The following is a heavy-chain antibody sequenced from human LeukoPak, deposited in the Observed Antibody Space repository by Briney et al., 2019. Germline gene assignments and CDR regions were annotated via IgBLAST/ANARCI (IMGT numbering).Heavy chain of an antibody. CDR2: TSFDGSDN. J-gene: IGHJ4*02. CDR3: ARAPGTMIVVDY. V-gene: IGHV3-30*04. CDR1: GFTFSSYA. D-gene: IGHD3-22*01. Sequence: GGSLRLSCAASGFTFSSYAMHWVRQAPGKGLKWVAVTSFDGSDNYYADSVKGRFTISRDNSKNTLYLQMNSLRPDDTALYYCARAPGTMIVVDYWGQGTLVTVSS.